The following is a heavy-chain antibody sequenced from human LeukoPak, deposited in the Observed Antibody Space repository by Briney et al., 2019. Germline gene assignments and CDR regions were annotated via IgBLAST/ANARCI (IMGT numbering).Heavy chain of an antibody. CDR2: INHSGST. V-gene: IGHV4-34*01. J-gene: IGHJ4*02. CDR1: GGSFSCYY. D-gene: IGHD3-10*01. Sequence: SETLSLTCAVYGGSFSCYYWSWIRQPPAKGLQWIGEINHSGSTNYNPSLKSRVTISVDMSKNQFSLKLRSVTAADTSLYYRARHVAVWFGDTEYYFDYWGQGTLVTVSS. CDR3: ARHVAVWFGDTEYYFDY.